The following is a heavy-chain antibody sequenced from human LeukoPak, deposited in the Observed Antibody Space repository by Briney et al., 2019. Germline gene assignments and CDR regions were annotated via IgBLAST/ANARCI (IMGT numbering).Heavy chain of an antibody. D-gene: IGHD4-17*01. CDR3: ARQIYGDLYYFDY. CDR2: IYYSGSS. J-gene: IGHJ4*02. CDR1: GGSISSGGYY. Sequence: ASETLSLTCTVSGGSISSGGYYWSWIRQPPGKGLEWIGYIYYSGSSYYIPSLKSRVTMSVDTSKNQFSLRLSSVTAADTAVYYCARQIYGDLYYFDYWGQGTLVTVSS. V-gene: IGHV4-30-4*01.